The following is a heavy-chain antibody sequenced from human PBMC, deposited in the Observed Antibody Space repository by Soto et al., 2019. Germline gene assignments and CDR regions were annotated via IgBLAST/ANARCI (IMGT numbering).Heavy chain of an antibody. CDR1: GGSISSGDYY. J-gene: IGHJ4*02. CDR3: ARVGDGWFGELRFDY. CDR2: IYYSEST. D-gene: IGHD3-10*01. V-gene: IGHV4-30-4*01. Sequence: QVQLQESGPGLVKPSQTLSLTCTVSGGSISSGDYYWSWIRQPPGKGLEWICYIYYSESTYYNPYLKSRVTISVDTSKNQFSLKLSSVTAADTAVYYCARVGDGWFGELRFDYWGQGTLVTVSS.